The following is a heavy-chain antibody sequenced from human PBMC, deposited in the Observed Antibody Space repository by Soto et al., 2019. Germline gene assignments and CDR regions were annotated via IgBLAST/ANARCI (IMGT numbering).Heavy chain of an antibody. D-gene: IGHD2-2*01. CDR1: GFTFSSYS. V-gene: IGHV3-21*01. Sequence: GGSLRLSCAASGFTFSSYSMNWVRQAPGKGLEWVSSISSSSSYIYYADSVKGRFTISRDNAKNSLYLQMNSLRAEDTAVYYCAREVPAAMRGYAFDIWGQGTMVTVSS. J-gene: IGHJ3*02. CDR3: AREVPAAMRGYAFDI. CDR2: ISSSSSYI.